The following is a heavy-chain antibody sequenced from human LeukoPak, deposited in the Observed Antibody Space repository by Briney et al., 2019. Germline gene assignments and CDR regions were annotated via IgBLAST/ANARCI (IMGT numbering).Heavy chain of an antibody. CDR2: LSGGGRFI. D-gene: IGHD6-19*01. Sequence: PGGSLRLSCAASGFSFNTFCMNWVRQAPGEGLVWVSRLSGGGRFIDYADSVKGRFTISRDNAKNSLYLQMNSLRAEDMAVYYCARDGRGAVAGFDYWGQGTLVTVSS. J-gene: IGHJ4*02. V-gene: IGHV3-21*01. CDR1: GFSFNTFC. CDR3: ARDGRGAVAGFDY.